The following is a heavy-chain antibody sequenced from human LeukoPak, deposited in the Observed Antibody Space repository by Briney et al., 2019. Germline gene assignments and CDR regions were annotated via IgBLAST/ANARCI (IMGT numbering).Heavy chain of an antibody. V-gene: IGHV1-69*06. CDR3: ARAQVDCSGGSCAGNWFDP. D-gene: IGHD2-15*01. CDR2: IIPIFGTA. J-gene: IGHJ5*02. CDR1: GGTFSSYA. Sequence: SVKVSCKASGGTFSSYAISWVRQAPGQGLEWMGGIIPIFGTANYAQKFQGRVTITADKSTSTAYMELSSLRSEDTAVYYCARAQVDCSGGSCAGNWFDPWGQGTLVTVSS.